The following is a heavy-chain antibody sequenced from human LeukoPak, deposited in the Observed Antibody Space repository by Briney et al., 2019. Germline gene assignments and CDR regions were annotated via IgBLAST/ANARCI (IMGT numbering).Heavy chain of an antibody. CDR2: INHSGST. CDR1: GGSFSGYY. J-gene: IGHJ5*02. CDR3: ARCSRNCSSTSCYEDNWFDP. D-gene: IGHD2-2*01. V-gene: IGHV4-34*01. Sequence: PSETLSLTCAVYGGSFSGYYWSWIRQPPGKGLEWIGEINHSGSTNYNPSLKSRVTISVDTSKNQFSLKLSSVTAADTAVYYCARCSRNCSSTSCYEDNWFDPWGQGTLVTVSS.